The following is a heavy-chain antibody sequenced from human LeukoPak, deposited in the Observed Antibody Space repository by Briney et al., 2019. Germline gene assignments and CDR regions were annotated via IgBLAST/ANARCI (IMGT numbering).Heavy chain of an antibody. CDR2: INHSGST. V-gene: IGHV4-34*01. CDR3: ASNSSSGPVDY. CDR1: GGSFSGYY. Sequence: SETLSFTCAVYGGSFSGYYWSWIRQPPGKGLEWIGEINHSGSTNYNPSLKSRVTISVDTSKNQFSLKLNSVTAADTAVYYSASNSSSGPVDYWGQGTLVTVSS. J-gene: IGHJ4*02. D-gene: IGHD6-6*01.